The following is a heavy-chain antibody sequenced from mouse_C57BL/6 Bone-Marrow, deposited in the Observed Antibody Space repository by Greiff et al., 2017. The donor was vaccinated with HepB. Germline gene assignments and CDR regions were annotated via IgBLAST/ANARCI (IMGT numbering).Heavy chain of an antibody. CDR2: INPNNGGT. V-gene: IGHV1-26*01. J-gene: IGHJ4*01. CDR1: GYTFTDYY. Sequence: EVKLQQSGPELVKPGASVKISCKASGYTFTDYYMNWVKQSHGKSLEWIGDINPNNGGTSYNQKFKGKATLTVDKSSSTAYMELRSLTSEDSAVYYCARDDYDPWYGMDYWGQGTSVTVSS. D-gene: IGHD2-4*01. CDR3: ARDDYDPWYGMDY.